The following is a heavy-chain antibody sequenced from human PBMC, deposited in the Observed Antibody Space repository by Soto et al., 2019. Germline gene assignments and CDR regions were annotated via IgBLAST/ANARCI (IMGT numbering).Heavy chain of an antibody. CDR3: ARDTTVTDDDYYYYGMDV. Sequence: SVTLYCQAAGGTFSSYAISWVRQAPGQGLEWMGGIIPIFGTANYAQKFQGRVTITADESTSTAYMELSSLRSEDTAVYYCARDTTVTDDDYYYYGMDVWGQGTTVTVSS. V-gene: IGHV1-69*13. D-gene: IGHD4-17*01. J-gene: IGHJ6*02. CDR2: IIPIFGTA. CDR1: GGTFSSYA.